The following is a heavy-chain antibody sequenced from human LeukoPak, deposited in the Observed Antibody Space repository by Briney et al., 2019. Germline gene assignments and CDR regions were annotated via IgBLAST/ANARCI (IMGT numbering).Heavy chain of an antibody. CDR1: KFTFSHYG. D-gene: IGHD3-16*01. CDR2: ILHDGSDE. J-gene: IGHJ4*02. CDR3: VKDGPYWGIMDY. V-gene: IGHV3-30*18. Sequence: GGSLRLSCTASKFTFSHYGMQWVRQAPDKGLEWLAYILHDGSDEHYADSVKGRFTISRDNSKDTLFLQMNSLRTEDTALYYCVKDGPYWGIMDYWGQGTLVTVSS.